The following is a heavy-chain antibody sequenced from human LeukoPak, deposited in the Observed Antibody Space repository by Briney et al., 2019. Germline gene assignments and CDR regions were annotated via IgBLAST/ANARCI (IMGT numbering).Heavy chain of an antibody. CDR2: ISGSGGST. V-gene: IGHV3-23*01. Sequence: AISGSGGSTYYADSVKGRFTISRDNSKNTLYLQMNSLRAEDTAVYYCARDRPVYYDSSGYYSLDYWGQGTLVTVSS. J-gene: IGHJ4*02. CDR3: ARDRPVYYDSSGYYSLDY. D-gene: IGHD3-22*01.